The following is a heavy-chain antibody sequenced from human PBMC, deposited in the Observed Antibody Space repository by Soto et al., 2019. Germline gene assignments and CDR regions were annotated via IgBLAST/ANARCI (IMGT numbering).Heavy chain of an antibody. J-gene: IGHJ4*02. CDR1: GYTFTSYY. D-gene: IGHD2-2*01. CDR3: ARIHCSSTSCYAYLDY. Sequence: QEQLVQSGAEVKKPGASVKVSCKASGYTFTSYYMHWVRQAPGQGLEWMGIINPSGGSTSYAQKFQGRVTMTRDTSTSTVYMELSSLRSEDTAVYYCARIHCSSTSCYAYLDYWGQGTLVTVSS. CDR2: INPSGGST. V-gene: IGHV1-46*03.